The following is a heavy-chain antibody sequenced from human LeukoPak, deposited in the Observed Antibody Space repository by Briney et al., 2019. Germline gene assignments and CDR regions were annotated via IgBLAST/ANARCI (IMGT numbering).Heavy chain of an antibody. CDR1: GGSFSGYY. D-gene: IGHD3-9*01. J-gene: IGHJ4*02. Sequence: SETLSLTCAVYGGSFSGYYWSWIRQPPGKGLEWIGEINHSGSTNYNPSLKSRVTISVDTSKNQFSLKLSSVTAADTAVYYCARFLNYDSLTGYYTAVDYWGQGTLVTVSS. V-gene: IGHV4-34*01. CDR3: ARFLNYDSLTGYYTAVDY. CDR2: INHSGST.